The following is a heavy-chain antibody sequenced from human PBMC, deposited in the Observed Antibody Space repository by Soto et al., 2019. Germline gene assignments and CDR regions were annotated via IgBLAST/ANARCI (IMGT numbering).Heavy chain of an antibody. CDR2: VNPNSGGT. CDR3: AREGAATANYGMDV. J-gene: IGHJ6*02. D-gene: IGHD2-15*01. CDR1: GYTFTDYY. V-gene: IGHV1-2*04. Sequence: GASVKVSCKASGYTFTDYYIHWVRQAPGQGLEWMGWVNPNSGGTNYAQKFQGWVTMTRDTSISAVYMELGSLKSDDMAVYYCAREGAATANYGMDVWGQGTTVTVSS.